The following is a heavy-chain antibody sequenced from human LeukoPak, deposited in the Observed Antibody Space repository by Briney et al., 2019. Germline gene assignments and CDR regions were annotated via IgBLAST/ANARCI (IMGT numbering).Heavy chain of an antibody. V-gene: IGHV3-30*02. D-gene: IGHD1-7*01. J-gene: IGHJ4*02. CDR3: AKGMGPWKNWNYDY. CDR1: GFTFSSYG. CDR2: IRYDGSNK. Sequence: PGGSLRLSCAASGFTFSSYGMHWVRQAPGKGLEWVAFIRYDGSNKYYADSVKGRFTISRDNSKNTLYLQMNSLRAEDTAVYYCAKGMGPWKNWNYDYWGQGTLVTVSS.